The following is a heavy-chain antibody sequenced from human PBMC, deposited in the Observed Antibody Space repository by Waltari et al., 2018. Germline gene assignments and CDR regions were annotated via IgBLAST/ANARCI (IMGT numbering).Heavy chain of an antibody. D-gene: IGHD5-12*01. Sequence: EVQLVESGGGLVQPGGSLRLSCAASGFTFSSYAMSWVRQAPGKGLEWVSAISGSGGSTYYADSVKGRFTISRDNSKNTLYLQMNSLRSEDTAVYYCARENGGWLQLTDYYYYGMDVWGQGTTVTVSS. CDR1: GFTFSSYA. CDR2: ISGSGGST. J-gene: IGHJ6*02. V-gene: IGHV3-23*04. CDR3: ARENGGWLQLTDYYYYGMDV.